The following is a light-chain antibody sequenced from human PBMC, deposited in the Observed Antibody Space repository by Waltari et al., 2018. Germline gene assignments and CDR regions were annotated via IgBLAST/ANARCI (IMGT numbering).Light chain of an antibody. CDR3: QVWSGGNDHDYV. Sequence: SYVVTQSPSVSVAPGMTAKISRGGDNIRTYSRHWYQQKAGQAPVLVVYDDRDRPSGVPERFSGSNSGNTATLTISRGEAGDEADYYCQVWSGGNDHDYVFGSGT. CDR1: NIRTYS. V-gene: IGLV3-21*03. J-gene: IGLJ6*01. CDR2: DDR.